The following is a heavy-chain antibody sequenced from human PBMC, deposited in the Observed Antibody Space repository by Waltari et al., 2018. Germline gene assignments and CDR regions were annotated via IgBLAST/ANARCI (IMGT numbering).Heavy chain of an antibody. J-gene: IGHJ5*02. CDR3: ARGGNRFDV. CDR1: GSSISSST. Sequence: QLQLQESGPGLVKPPETLSLTCAVSGSSISSSTRGWIRQPPGKGLEWIGYIYGSGSNTNYNPSLKSRVTLSVDTSKNQFSLKLSSVTAADTAVYYCARGGNRFDVWGPGVLVTVSS. V-gene: IGHV4-59*12. CDR2: IYGSGSNT.